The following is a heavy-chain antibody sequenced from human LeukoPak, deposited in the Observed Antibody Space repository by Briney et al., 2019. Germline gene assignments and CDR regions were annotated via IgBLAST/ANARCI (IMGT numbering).Heavy chain of an antibody. CDR2: IYYSGST. Sequence: SETLSLTCTVSGGSISSYHWSWIRQPPGKGLEWIGYIYYSGSTNYNPSLKSRVTISVDTSKNQFSLKLSSVTAADTAVYYCARDREFCSTTSCSNDAFDIWGQGTMVTVSS. J-gene: IGHJ3*02. D-gene: IGHD2-2*01. V-gene: IGHV4-59*01. CDR1: GGSISSYH. CDR3: ARDREFCSTTSCSNDAFDI.